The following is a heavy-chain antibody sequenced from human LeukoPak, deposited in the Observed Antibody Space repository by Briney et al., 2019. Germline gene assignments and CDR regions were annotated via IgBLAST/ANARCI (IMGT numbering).Heavy chain of an antibody. V-gene: IGHV1-3*01. J-gene: IGHJ6*02. D-gene: IGHD6-19*01. CDR1: GYTFTSYA. Sequence: ASVKVSCKASGYTFTSYAMHWVRQAPGQRLEWMGWINAGNGNTKYSQKFQGRVTMTRDTSTSTVYMELSNLRSEDTAVYYCARDPRGAVAGTRNGMDVWGQGTTVTVSS. CDR2: INAGNGNT. CDR3: ARDPRGAVAGTRNGMDV.